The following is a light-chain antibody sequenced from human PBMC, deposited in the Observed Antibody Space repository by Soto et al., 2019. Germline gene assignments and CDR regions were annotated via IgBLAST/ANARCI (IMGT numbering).Light chain of an antibody. J-gene: IGKJ1*01. CDR2: GAS. Sequence: EIVLTQSPATLSFSPGERATLSCRASQSIKGNYLAWYQQKPGQAPRLLIYGASGRATGIPDNFSGSGSGTDFTLTLTRLEPEDFAVYYCQQYGSSPRTFGQGTKVDIK. V-gene: IGKV3-20*01. CDR1: QSIKGNY. CDR3: QQYGSSPRT.